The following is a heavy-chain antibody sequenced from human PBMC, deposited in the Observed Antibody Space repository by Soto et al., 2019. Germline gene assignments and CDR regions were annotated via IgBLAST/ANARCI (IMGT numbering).Heavy chain of an antibody. D-gene: IGHD3-9*01. CDR2: ISGSGGST. V-gene: IGHV3-23*01. Sequence: RRLSCAASGFTFSSYAMSWVRQAPGKGLEWVSAISGSGGSTYYADSVKGRFTISRDNSKNTLYLQMNSLRAEDTAVYYCAKAPYFVDPLDYWGQGTLVTVSS. CDR1: GFTFSSYA. CDR3: AKAPYFVDPLDY. J-gene: IGHJ4*02.